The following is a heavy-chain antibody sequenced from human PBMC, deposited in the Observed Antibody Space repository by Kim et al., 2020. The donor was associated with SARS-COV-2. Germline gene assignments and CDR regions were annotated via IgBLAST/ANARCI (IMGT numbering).Heavy chain of an antibody. CDR2: ILGGGEIT. Sequence: GGSLRLSCAASGFTFSTYAMNWVRQAPGKGLEWVSTILGGGEITYYADSVEGRFTVSRDNSKNTLYLQMHSLRAEDAAVYYCARPFGDDLDYWGQGTLVTVSS. J-gene: IGHJ4*02. D-gene: IGHD4-17*01. CDR3: ARPFGDDLDY. V-gene: IGHV3-23*01. CDR1: GFTFSTYA.